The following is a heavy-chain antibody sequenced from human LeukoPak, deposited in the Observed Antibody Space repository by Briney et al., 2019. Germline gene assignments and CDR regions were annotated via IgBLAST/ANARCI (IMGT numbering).Heavy chain of an antibody. CDR2: INPNSGGT. CDR3: ARVGIAAAGTIDVDY. J-gene: IGHJ4*02. V-gene: IGHV1-2*02. Sequence: ASVKVSCKASGYTFTGYYMHWVRQAPGQGLEWMGWINPNSGGTNYAQKFQGRVTMTRDTSISTAYMELRSLRSDDTAVYYCARVGIAAAGTIDVDYWGQGTLVTVSS. D-gene: IGHD6-13*01. CDR1: GYTFTGYY.